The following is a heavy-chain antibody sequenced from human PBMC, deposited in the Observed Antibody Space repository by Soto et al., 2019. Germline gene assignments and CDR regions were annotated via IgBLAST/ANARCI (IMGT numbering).Heavy chain of an antibody. D-gene: IGHD3-3*01. CDR2: IYYSGST. J-gene: IGHJ3*02. Sequence: SETLSLTCTVSGGSISSYYWSWIRQPPGKGLEWIGYIYYSGSTNYNPSLKSRVTISVDTSKNQFSLKLSSVTAADTAVYYCARADYDFWRLHDAFDIWGQGTMVTV. V-gene: IGHV4-59*01. CDR1: GGSISSYY. CDR3: ARADYDFWRLHDAFDI.